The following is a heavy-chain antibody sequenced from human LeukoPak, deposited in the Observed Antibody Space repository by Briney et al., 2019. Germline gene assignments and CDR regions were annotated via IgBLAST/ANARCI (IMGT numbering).Heavy chain of an antibody. CDR3: AKEKQWLRSYDY. D-gene: IGHD6-19*01. CDR2: ISGRGGST. Sequence: PGGPLRLSCAASGFTFSSYAMSWVRQAPGKGLEWVSAISGRGGSTYYADSVKGRFTISRDNSKNTLYLQMNSLRAEDTAVYYCAKEKQWLRSYDYWGQGTLVTVSS. V-gene: IGHV3-23*01. CDR1: GFTFSSYA. J-gene: IGHJ4*02.